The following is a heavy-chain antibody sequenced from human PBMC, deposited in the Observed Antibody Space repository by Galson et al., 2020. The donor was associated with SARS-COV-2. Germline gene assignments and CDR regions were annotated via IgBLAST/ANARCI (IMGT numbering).Heavy chain of an antibody. Sequence: GGSLRLSCAASGFTFSSYAMHWVRQAPGKGLEWVAVISNDGSNRYYADSVKGRFTISRDNSKNTLFLQMNSLRVEDTAVYYCARGPRFGELLSPFDSWGQGTLVTGSS. CDR3: ARGPRFGELLSPFDS. J-gene: IGHJ4*02. CDR1: GFTFSSYA. CDR2: ISNDGSNR. V-gene: IGHV3-30-3*01. D-gene: IGHD3-10*01.